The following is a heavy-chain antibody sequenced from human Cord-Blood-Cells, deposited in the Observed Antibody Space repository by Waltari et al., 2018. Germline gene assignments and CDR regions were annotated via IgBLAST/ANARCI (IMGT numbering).Heavy chain of an antibody. D-gene: IGHD6-6*01. J-gene: IGHJ3*02. CDR2: IYYSGST. V-gene: IGHV4-39*01. CDR1: GGSISSSSYY. Sequence: QLQLQESGPGLVKPSETLSLTCTVSGGSISSSSYYWGWIRQPPGKGLEWIGSIYYSGSTYYNPSLKGRVTISVDTSKNQFSLKLSSVTAADTAVYYCARPHSSSDAFDIWGQGTMVTVSS. CDR3: ARPHSSSDAFDI.